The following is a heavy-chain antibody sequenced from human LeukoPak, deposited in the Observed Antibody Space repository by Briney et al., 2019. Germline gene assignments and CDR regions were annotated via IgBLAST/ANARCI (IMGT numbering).Heavy chain of an antibody. CDR3: ARLRPDYGDYCLDY. D-gene: IGHD4-17*01. V-gene: IGHV4-59*08. J-gene: IGHJ4*02. Sequence: SETLSLTCTVSGGSISSYYWTWIRQPPGKGLEWIGYVYYSGSTNYNPSLKSRLTISVDTSKNQFSLRLSPVTAADTAVYYCARLRPDYGDYCLDYWGQGTLVTVSS. CDR1: GGSISSYY. CDR2: VYYSGST.